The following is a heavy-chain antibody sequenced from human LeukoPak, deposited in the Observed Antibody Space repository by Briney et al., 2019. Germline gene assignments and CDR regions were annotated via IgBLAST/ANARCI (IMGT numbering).Heavy chain of an antibody. V-gene: IGHV4-30-4*08. CDR3: ARVRDSSGYYVGAFDI. CDR2: IYYSGST. J-gene: IGHJ3*02. CDR1: GGSISSGDYY. Sequence: SQTLSLTCTVSGGSISSGDYYWSWIRQPPGKGLEWIGYIYYSGSTYYNPSLKSRVTISVDTSKNQFSLKLSSVTAADTAMYYCARVRDSSGYYVGAFDIWGQGTMVTVSS. D-gene: IGHD3-22*01.